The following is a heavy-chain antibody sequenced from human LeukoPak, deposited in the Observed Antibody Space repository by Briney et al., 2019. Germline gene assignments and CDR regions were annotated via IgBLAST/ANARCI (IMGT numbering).Heavy chain of an antibody. CDR1: GGSFSGYY. V-gene: IGHV4-34*01. J-gene: IGHJ4*02. D-gene: IGHD3-10*02. Sequence: SETLSLTCAVYGGSFSGYYWSWIRQPPGKGLEWIGEINHSGSTNYNPSLKSRVTISVDTSKNQFSLKLSSGTAADTAVYYCARGLAYYYGRGFDYWGQGTLVTVSS. CDR3: ARGLAYYYGRGFDY. CDR2: INHSGST.